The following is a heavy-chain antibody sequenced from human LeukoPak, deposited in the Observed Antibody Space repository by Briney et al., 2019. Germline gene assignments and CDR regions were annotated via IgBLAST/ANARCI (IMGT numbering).Heavy chain of an antibody. CDR1: GFTFSSYA. Sequence: GGSLRLSCAASGFTFSSYAMSWVRQAPGKGLEWVSAISGSGGSTYYADSVKGRFTISRDNSKNTLYLQMNSLRAEDTAVYYCARGSNMATIAWDPFDYWGQGTLVTVSS. CDR2: ISGSGGST. D-gene: IGHD5-24*01. CDR3: ARGSNMATIAWDPFDY. V-gene: IGHV3-23*01. J-gene: IGHJ4*02.